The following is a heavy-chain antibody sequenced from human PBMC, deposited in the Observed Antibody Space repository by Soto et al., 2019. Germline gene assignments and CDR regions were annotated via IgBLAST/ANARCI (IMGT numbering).Heavy chain of an antibody. CDR1: GYTFTSYG. D-gene: IGHD6-13*01. Sequence: ASVKVSCKASGYTFTSYGISWVRQAPGQGLEWMGWISAYNGNTNYAQKLQGRVTMTTDTSTSTAYMELRSLRSDDTAVYYCARDSRIAAALFFDYLGQGTLVTVSS. CDR3: ARDSRIAAALFFDY. V-gene: IGHV1-18*01. J-gene: IGHJ4*02. CDR2: ISAYNGNT.